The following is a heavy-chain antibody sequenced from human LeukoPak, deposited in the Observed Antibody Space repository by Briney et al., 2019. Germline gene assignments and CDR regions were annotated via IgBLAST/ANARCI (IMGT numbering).Heavy chain of an antibody. Sequence: SETLSLTCAVYGGSFSGYYWSWIRQPPGKGLEWIGEINHSGSTNYNPSLKSRVTISVDTSKNQFSLKLSSVTAADTAVYYCARTQPPTSPFGGVIVTPYYYYGMDVWGQGTTVTVSS. CDR3: ARTQPPTSPFGGVIVTPYYYYGMDV. V-gene: IGHV4-34*01. CDR2: INHSGST. D-gene: IGHD3-16*02. CDR1: GGSFSGYY. J-gene: IGHJ6*02.